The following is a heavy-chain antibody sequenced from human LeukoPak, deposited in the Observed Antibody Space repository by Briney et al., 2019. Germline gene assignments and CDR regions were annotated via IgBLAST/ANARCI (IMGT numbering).Heavy chain of an antibody. CDR3: ARDENYYGSGSYLSG. CDR1: GSTFSSYA. J-gene: IGHJ4*02. V-gene: IGHV3-30*04. D-gene: IGHD3-10*01. CDR2: ISYDGSDK. Sequence: GRSLRLSCAASGSTFSSYAMHWVRQAPGKGLEWVAVISYDGSDKYYADSVKGRFTISRDNSNNTLYLEINSLRAEDTAVYYCARDENYYGSGSYLSGWGQGTLVTVSS.